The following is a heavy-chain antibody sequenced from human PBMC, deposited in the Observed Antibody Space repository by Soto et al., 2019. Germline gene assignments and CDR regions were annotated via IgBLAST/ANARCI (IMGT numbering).Heavy chain of an antibody. J-gene: IGHJ4*02. Sequence: QVQLQQWGAGLLKPSETLSLTCAVYGGSFSGYYWSWIRQPPGKGLEWIGEINHSGSTNYNPSLKSRVTISVDTSKNQFYLKLSSVTAADTAVYYCARAAYITVTVYFDYWGQGTLVTVSS. CDR2: INHSGST. D-gene: IGHD4-17*01. V-gene: IGHV4-34*01. CDR3: ARAAYITVTVYFDY. CDR1: GGSFSGYY.